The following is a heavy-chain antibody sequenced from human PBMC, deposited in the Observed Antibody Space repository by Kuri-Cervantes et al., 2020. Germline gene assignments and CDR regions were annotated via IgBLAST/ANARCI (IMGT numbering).Heavy chain of an antibody. V-gene: IGHV3-64*02. Sequence: GESLKISCAASGFTFSSYAMHWVRQAPGKGLEYVSAISSNGGSTYYADSVKGRFTISRDNSKNTLYLQMGSLRAEDMAVYYCAKDKGLIGYFDWLPTTNYYGMDVWGQGTTVTVSS. CDR1: GFTFSSYA. J-gene: IGHJ6*02. D-gene: IGHD3-9*01. CDR3: AKDKGLIGYFDWLPTTNYYGMDV. CDR2: ISSNGGST.